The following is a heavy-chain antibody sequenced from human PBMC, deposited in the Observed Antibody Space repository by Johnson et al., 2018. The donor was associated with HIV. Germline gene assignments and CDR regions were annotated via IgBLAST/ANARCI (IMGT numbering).Heavy chain of an antibody. V-gene: IGHV3-66*01. CDR1: GFTFSNAW. CDR2: IYSGSNT. Sequence: VQLVESGGDLVKPGGSLRLSCAASGFTFSNAWMTWVRQAPGKGLEWVSVIYSGSNTYYADSVKGRFTISRDNSKNTLYLQINSLRAEDTAVYFCARTGDYGIDAFDIWGQGTMVTVSS. D-gene: IGHD4-17*01. CDR3: ARTGDYGIDAFDI. J-gene: IGHJ3*02.